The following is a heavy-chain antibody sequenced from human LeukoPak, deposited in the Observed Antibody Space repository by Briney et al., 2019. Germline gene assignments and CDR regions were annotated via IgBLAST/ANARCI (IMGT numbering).Heavy chain of an antibody. CDR1: GFTFRSYD. CDR2: IGTAGEI. V-gene: IGHV3-13*01. Sequence: QPGGSLRLSCAASGFTFRSYDMHWVRQATGKGLEWVSGIGTAGEIYYPGSVKGRFTISRENAKNSLYLQMNSLRAEDTAVYYCAKDLPVATITWPGDYWGQGTLVTVSS. J-gene: IGHJ4*02. CDR3: AKDLPVATITWPGDY. D-gene: IGHD5-24*01.